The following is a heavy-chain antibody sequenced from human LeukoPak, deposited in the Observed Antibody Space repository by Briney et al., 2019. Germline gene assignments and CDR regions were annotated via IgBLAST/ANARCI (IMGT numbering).Heavy chain of an antibody. V-gene: IGHV3-30*18. CDR2: ISYDGSNK. D-gene: IGHD3-16*01. J-gene: IGHJ4*02. CDR1: GFTFSSYG. CDR3: AKGGWGTVLDY. Sequence: GGSLRLSCAASGFTFSSYGMHWVRQAPGKGLEWVAVISYDGSNKYYADSVKGRFTISRDNSENTLYLQLNSLRAEDTAVYYCAKGGWGTVLDYWGQGTLVTV.